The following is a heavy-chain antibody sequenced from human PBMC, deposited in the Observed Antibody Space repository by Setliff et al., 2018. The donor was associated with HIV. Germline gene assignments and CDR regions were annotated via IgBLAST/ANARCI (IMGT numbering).Heavy chain of an antibody. CDR3: ATLSGATTYFDY. CDR2: IHFTGSS. Sequence: SETLSLTCTVSGASIWNYYWSWIRQAPGKGLEWIGFIHFTGSSNYNPSLKSRVTISVDTSKNQFSLKLSSVTAADTAVYYCATLSGATTYFDYWGQGTLVTVSS. D-gene: IGHD1-26*01. J-gene: IGHJ4*02. V-gene: IGHV4-59*08. CDR1: GASIWNYY.